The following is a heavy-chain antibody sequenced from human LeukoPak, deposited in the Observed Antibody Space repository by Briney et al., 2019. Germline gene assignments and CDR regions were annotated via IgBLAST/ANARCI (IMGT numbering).Heavy chain of an antibody. Sequence: SETLSLTCTVSGGSISNSRYYWGWIRQPPGKGLEWIGTIYYTGSTYYNPSLKSRLTLSIDTSKNQFSLKLSSVTAADTAVYYCAREVTRDAFDIWGQGTMVTVSS. CDR2: IYYTGST. V-gene: IGHV4-39*07. D-gene: IGHD2-21*02. J-gene: IGHJ3*02. CDR3: AREVTRDAFDI. CDR1: GGSISNSRYY.